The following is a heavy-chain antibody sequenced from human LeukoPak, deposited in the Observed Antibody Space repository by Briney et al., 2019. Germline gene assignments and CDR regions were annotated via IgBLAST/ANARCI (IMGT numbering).Heavy chain of an antibody. D-gene: IGHD5-12*01. CDR2: IYHSGST. J-gene: IGHJ4*02. Sequence: PSETLSLICAVSGGSVSSRNWWSWVRQPPGKGLEWIGEIYHSGSTNYNPSLKSRVTISVDRSKNQFSLKLSSVTAADTAVYYCAREGSSGRYYDYWGQGTLVTVSS. CDR3: AREGSSGRYYDY. CDR1: GGSVSSRNW. V-gene: IGHV4-4*02.